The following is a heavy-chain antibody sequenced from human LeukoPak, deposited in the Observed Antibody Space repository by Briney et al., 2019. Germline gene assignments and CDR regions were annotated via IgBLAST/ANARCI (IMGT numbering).Heavy chain of an antibody. Sequence: SETLSLTCTVSGASISNYYWSWIRQPAGKGLEWIGRIYISESTNYNPSLKSRVTISVDTSKNQFSLKLSSVTAADTAVYYCARSKGSGWYEDYWGQGTLVTVSS. CDR1: GASISNYY. CDR3: ARSKGSGWYEDY. D-gene: IGHD6-19*01. J-gene: IGHJ4*02. V-gene: IGHV4-4*07. CDR2: IYISEST.